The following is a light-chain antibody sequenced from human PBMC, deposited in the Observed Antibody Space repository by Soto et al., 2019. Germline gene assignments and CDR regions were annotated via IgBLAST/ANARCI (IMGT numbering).Light chain of an antibody. Sequence: DIQMTQSPSSLSASIGDRVTITCRASQSIANYSNWYQQKAGKAPKLLIYDASSLQSGVPSRFSGSGSGTDFTLTISSLQPEDFATYYCQQSYRTPRTFGPGTKVDIK. CDR2: DAS. J-gene: IGKJ1*01. CDR3: QQSYRTPRT. V-gene: IGKV1-39*01. CDR1: QSIANY.